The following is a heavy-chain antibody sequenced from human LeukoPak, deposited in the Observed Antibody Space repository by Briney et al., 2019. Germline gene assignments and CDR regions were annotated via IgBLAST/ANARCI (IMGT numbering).Heavy chain of an antibody. D-gene: IGHD6-6*01. J-gene: IGHJ4*02. CDR2: IYYSGST. V-gene: IGHV4-31*03. CDR1: GGSISSGGYY. Sequence: PSQTLSVTCTVSGGSISSGGYYWSWIRQHPGKGLEWIGYIYYSGSTYYNPSLKSRVTISVDTSKNQFSLKLSSVTAADTAVYYCARRNRAAPFDYWGQGTLVTVSS. CDR3: ARRNRAAPFDY.